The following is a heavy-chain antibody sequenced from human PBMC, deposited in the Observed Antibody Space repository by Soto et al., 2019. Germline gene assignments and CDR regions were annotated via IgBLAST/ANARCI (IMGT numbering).Heavy chain of an antibody. CDR1: GDTFTSYY. Sequence: ASVKLSCKACGDTFTSYYMHWVRQAPGHGLEWMGIVNPSAGSTTYAQKFQGRVTMTRDTSTSTVYMDLSSLRSEDTAVYYCASGTVASRGYFDYWGQGTLVTVSS. CDR3: ASGTVASRGYFDY. CDR2: VNPSAGST. D-gene: IGHD4-17*01. V-gene: IGHV1-46*01. J-gene: IGHJ4*02.